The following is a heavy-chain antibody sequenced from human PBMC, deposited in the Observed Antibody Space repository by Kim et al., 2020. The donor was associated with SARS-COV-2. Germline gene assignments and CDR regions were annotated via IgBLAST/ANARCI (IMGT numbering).Heavy chain of an antibody. Sequence: GLFTISRDKSKNTLYLQMNSLRAEDTAVYYCAKDASSGWSGYYYYYGMDVWGQGTTVTVSS. J-gene: IGHJ6*02. CDR3: AKDASSGWSGYYYYYGMDV. V-gene: IGHV3-30*02. D-gene: IGHD6-19*01.